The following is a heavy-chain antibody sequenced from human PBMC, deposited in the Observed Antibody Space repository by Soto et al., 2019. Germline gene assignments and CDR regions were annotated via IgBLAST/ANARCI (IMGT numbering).Heavy chain of an antibody. V-gene: IGHV4-39*01. Sequence: SETLSLTCTVSGGSISSSSYYWGWIRQPPGKGLEWIGSIYYSGSTYYNPSLKSRVTISVDTSKNQFSLKLSSVTAADTAVYYCARPVGGSSWPRNWFDPWGQGTLVTVSS. CDR1: GGSISSSSYY. D-gene: IGHD6-13*01. J-gene: IGHJ5*02. CDR3: ARPVGGSSWPRNWFDP. CDR2: IYYSGST.